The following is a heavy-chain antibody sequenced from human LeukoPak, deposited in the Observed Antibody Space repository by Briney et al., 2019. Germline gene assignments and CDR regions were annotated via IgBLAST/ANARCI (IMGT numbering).Heavy chain of an antibody. J-gene: IGHJ4*02. CDR1: GFTFSSYW. CDR3: ATADRKLARY. V-gene: IGHV3-7*01. CDR2: IKQDGSEK. Sequence: GGSLRLSCMVSGFTFSSYWMTWVRQAPGKGLEWVANIKQDGSEKYYVDSVKGRFTVSRDNAQNSLYLQMNSLRVEDTAVYYCATADRKLARYWGQGTLVTVSS.